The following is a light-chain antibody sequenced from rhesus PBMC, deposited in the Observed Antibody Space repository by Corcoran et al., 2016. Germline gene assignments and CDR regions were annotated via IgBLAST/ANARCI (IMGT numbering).Light chain of an antibody. V-gene: IGKV1-74*01. CDR3: QHDYGTTFS. J-gene: IGKJ2*01. CDR2: KAS. Sequence: DIQMTQSPSSLSASVGDRVTITCRASDNVNTYLNWYQQRPGKAPKLLIYKASTLQSGVPSRISGSGSGTDYTFTISTLQPEDVATYYCQHDYGTTFSFGQGTKVEIK. CDR1: DNVNTY.